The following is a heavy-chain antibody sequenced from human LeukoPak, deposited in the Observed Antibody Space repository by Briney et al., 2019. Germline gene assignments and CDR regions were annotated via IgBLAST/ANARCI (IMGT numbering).Heavy chain of an antibody. CDR1: GFTFERYV. D-gene: IGHD2-8*01. Sequence: GGSLRLSCVTSGFTFERYVMHWMRLAPGKGLECVSSIHPNNGGVGYAASVKGRFAISRDNARNSLYLEMTSLRPEDTAIYYCVKDAPNGSVDFWGRGTLVTVSS. J-gene: IGHJ4*02. CDR3: VKDAPNGSVDF. V-gene: IGHV3-9*01. CDR2: IHPNNGGV.